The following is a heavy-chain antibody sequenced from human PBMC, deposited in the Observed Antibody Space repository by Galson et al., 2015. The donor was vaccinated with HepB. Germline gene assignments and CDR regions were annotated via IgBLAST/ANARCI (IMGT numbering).Heavy chain of an antibody. CDR3: AKGGYCSSTRCSLRDYYHFGMDVWGQGNWFDP. D-gene: IGHD2-2*01. CDR2: ISGSGDIT. V-gene: IGHV3-23*01. CDR1: GFTFSSHA. J-gene: IGHJ5*02. Sequence: SLRLSCAASGFTFSSHAMSWVRQAPGKGLEWVSAISGSGDITYYADSVKGRFTISRDNSKNTLYVQMNSLRAEDTAVYYCAKGGYCSSTRCSLRDYYHFGMDVWGQGNWFDPWGQGTLVTVSS.